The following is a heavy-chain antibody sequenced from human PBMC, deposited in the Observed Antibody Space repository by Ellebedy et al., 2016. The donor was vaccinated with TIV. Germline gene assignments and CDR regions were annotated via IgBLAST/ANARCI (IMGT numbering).Heavy chain of an antibody. CDR3: ATGGRLSATRGLNWPFDY. D-gene: IGHD3-10*01. Sequence: AASVNVSCKAAGYTFPGYYMHWVRPAPGQRLEWMGWINPNSGATNYTHKLHGRVAFTRDTSIPTAYLELSSLTSDDTAVYYCATGGRLSATRGLNWPFDYWGQGTLVSVS. J-gene: IGHJ4*02. CDR2: INPNSGAT. CDR1: GYTFPGYY. V-gene: IGHV1-2*02.